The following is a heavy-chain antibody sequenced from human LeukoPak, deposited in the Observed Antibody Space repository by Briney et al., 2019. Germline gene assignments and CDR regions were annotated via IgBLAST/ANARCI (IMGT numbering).Heavy chain of an antibody. CDR3: VRDATYYYYAMDV. CDR2: ISGISSYL. J-gene: IGHJ6*02. V-gene: IGHV3-21*01. Sequence: GGSLRLSCAASGFTFSSYTMNWVRQAPGKGLEWASSISGISSYLYYADSVEGRFTISRDNAKNSVYLQMNSLSAEDTAVYYCVRDATYYYYAMDVWGQGTTVTVSS. CDR1: GFTFSSYT.